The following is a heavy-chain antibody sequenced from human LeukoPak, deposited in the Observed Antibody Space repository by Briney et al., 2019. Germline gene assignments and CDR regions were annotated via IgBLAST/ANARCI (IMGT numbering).Heavy chain of an antibody. CDR1: GFTFSSYA. J-gene: IGHJ3*02. Sequence: GGSLRLSCAASGFTFSSYAMHWVRQAPGKGLEWVAVISYDGSNKYYADSVKGRFTISRDNSKNTLYLQMNSLRAEDTAVYYCAKDLSLKQYQDRGLAFDIWGQGTMVTVSS. CDR3: AKDLSLKQYQDRGLAFDI. CDR2: ISYDGSNK. V-gene: IGHV3-30-3*01. D-gene: IGHD2-2*01.